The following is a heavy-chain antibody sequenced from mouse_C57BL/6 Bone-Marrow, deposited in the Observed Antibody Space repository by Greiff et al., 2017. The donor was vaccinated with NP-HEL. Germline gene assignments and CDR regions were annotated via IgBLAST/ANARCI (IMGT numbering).Heavy chain of an antibody. J-gene: IGHJ3*01. CDR1: GFTFSSYA. CDR3: ARPYDGYYVWFAY. D-gene: IGHD2-3*01. V-gene: IGHV5-4*01. Sequence: EVQRVESGGGLVKPGGSLKLSCAASGFTFSSYAMSWVRQTPEKRLEWVATISDGGSYTYYPDNVKGRFTISRDNAKNNLYLQMSHLKSEDTAMYYCARPYDGYYVWFAYWGQGTLVTVSA. CDR2: ISDGGSYT.